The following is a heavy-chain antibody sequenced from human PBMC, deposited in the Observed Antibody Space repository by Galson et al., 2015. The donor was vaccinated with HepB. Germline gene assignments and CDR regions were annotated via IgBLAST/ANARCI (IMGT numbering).Heavy chain of an antibody. J-gene: IGHJ6*02. CDR1: GYTFTGYY. CDR3: ARGTSAAPYYYYGMDV. V-gene: IGHV1-2*04. D-gene: IGHD3-3*01. Sequence: SVKVSCKASGYTFTGYYMHWVRQAPGQGLEWMGWINPNSGGTNYAQKFQGWVTMTRDTSISTAYMELSRLRSDDTAVYYCARGTSAAPYYYYGMDVWGQGTTVTVSS. CDR2: INPNSGGT.